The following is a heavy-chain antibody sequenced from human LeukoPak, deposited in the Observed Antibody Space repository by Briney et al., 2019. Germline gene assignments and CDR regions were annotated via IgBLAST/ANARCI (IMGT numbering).Heavy chain of an antibody. CDR3: AREESTQYSFDY. D-gene: IGHD3-10*01. J-gene: IGHJ4*02. CDR2: INHSGST. CDR1: GGSFSGYY. Sequence: PSETLSLTCAVYGGSFSGYYWSWIRQPPGKGLEWIGEINHSGSTNYNPSLKSRVTISVDTSKNQFSLRLSSVTAADTAVYYCAREESTQYSFDYWGQGTLVTVSS. V-gene: IGHV4-34*01.